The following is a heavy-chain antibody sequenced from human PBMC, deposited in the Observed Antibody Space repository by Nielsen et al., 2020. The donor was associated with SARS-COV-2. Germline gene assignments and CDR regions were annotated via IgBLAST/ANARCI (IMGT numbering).Heavy chain of an antibody. D-gene: IGHD3-16*01. CDR1: GFTFDDYG. CDR2: ISYEGSKK. CDR3: AKRRAVFMLTFGGEGAMDV. J-gene: IGHJ6*02. V-gene: IGHV3-30*18. Sequence: GGSLRLSCAASGFTFDDYGFYWVRQAPGKGLEWVASISYEGSKKYYADSLAGRLTVSRDTAKNTVYLQMNSLSVEDTAVYHCAKRRAVFMLTFGGEGAMDVWGQGTTVSVSS.